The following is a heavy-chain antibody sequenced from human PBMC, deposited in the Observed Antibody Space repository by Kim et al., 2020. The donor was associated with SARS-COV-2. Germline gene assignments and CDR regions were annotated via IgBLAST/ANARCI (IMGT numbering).Heavy chain of an antibody. V-gene: IGHV1-69*06. CDR3: AATSLYYYDSSGYWDYFDY. CDR1: GGTFSSYA. CDR2: IIPIFGTA. D-gene: IGHD3-22*01. Sequence: SVKVSCKASGGTFSSYAISWVRQAPGQGLEWMGGIIPIFGTANYAQKFQGRVTITADKSTSTAYMELSSLRSEDTAVYYCAATSLYYYDSSGYWDYFDYWGQGTLVTASS. J-gene: IGHJ4*02.